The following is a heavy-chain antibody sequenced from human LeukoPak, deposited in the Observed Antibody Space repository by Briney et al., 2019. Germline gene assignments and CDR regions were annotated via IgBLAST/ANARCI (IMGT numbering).Heavy chain of an antibody. Sequence: PSEILSFTSTVSGGSINSNNWRWLRQPPGKGLMGGGNLYYSGSTSYNPSLKSRVTISLGTSKHQFSLKLNSVTAADTAVYYCARHAYCGGDCFGGAFEIWGQGTMVTVSS. CDR2: LYYSGST. V-gene: IGHV4-59*08. CDR3: ARHAYCGGDCFGGAFEI. D-gene: IGHD2-21*02. J-gene: IGHJ3*02. CDR1: GGSINSNN.